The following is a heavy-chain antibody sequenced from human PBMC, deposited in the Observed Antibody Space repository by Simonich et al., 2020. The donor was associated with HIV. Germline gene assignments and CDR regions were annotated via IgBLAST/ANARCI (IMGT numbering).Heavy chain of an antibody. J-gene: IGHJ6*02. CDR3: ATAAASHSGSYGGYYYYGMDV. V-gene: IGHV4-34*01. Sequence: QVHLQQWGAGLLEPSETLSLTCAVYGGSFSGYCWSWIRQFPGKGLEWIGEINHSARTNNNPSLKSRVTIAVDKSKNQFSLKVNSVTAADTAVYYCATAAASHSGSYGGYYYYGMDVWGQGTTVTVSS. CDR1: GGSFSGYC. D-gene: IGHD1-26*01. CDR2: INHSART.